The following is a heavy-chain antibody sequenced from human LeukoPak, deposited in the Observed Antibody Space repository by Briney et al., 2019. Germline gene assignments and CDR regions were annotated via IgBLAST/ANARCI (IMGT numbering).Heavy chain of an antibody. CDR2: ISSSCSTI. CDR3: ARVATRPYQLLPTWFDP. D-gene: IGHD2-2*01. J-gene: IGHJ5*02. Sequence: GGSLRLSCAASGFTFSDYYMSWIRQAPGKGLEWVSYISSSCSTIYYADSVKGRFTISRDNAETSLYLQMNRLRAEDTAVYYCARVATRPYQLLPTWFDPWGQGTLVTVSS. V-gene: IGHV3-11*04. CDR1: GFTFSDYY.